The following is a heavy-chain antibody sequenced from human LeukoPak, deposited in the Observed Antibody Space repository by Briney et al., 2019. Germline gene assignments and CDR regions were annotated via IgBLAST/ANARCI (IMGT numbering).Heavy chain of an antibody. Sequence: GGSLRVSYPASGFTLGDYALIWVRPAPGRGLARVGFFRSNAYGGTPEYGASVKGRFTISRDDSKSIAYLQMNSLKTEDTAVYYCTRDPGPGWWTIFGVVTEDYYYYYMDVWGKGTTVTVSS. J-gene: IGHJ6*03. D-gene: IGHD3-3*01. CDR2: FRSNAYGGTP. CDR1: GFTLGDYA. CDR3: TRDPGPGWWTIFGVVTEDYYYYYMDV. V-gene: IGHV3-49*04.